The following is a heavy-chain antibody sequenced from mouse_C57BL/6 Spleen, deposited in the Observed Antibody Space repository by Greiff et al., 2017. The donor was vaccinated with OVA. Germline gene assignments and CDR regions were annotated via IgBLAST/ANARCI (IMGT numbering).Heavy chain of an antibody. CDR2: IRSKSNNYAT. V-gene: IGHV10-1*01. CDR1: GFSFNTYA. CDR3: VRHVRGYAMDY. J-gene: IGHJ4*01. Sequence: EVKLMESGGGLVQPKGSLKLSCAASGFSFNTYAMNWVRQAPGKGLEWVARIRSKSNNYATYYADSVKDRFTISRDDSESMLYLQMNNLKTEDTAMYYCVRHVRGYAMDYWGQGTSVTVSS.